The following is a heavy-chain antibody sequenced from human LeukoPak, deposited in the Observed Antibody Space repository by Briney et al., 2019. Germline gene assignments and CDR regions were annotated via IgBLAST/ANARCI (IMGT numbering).Heavy chain of an antibody. CDR2: INPSGGST. CDR3: ARGPYSGDWHFDF. V-gene: IGHV1-46*01. Sequence: ASVKVSCKASGYTFTSCFIHWVRQAPGQGLEWRGVINPSGGSTSYAQKFQGRVTMTRDTSTSTVSMELSSLRFEDTAVYYCARGPYSGDWHFDFWGQGTLVTVSS. D-gene: IGHD6-19*01. CDR1: GYTFTSCF. J-gene: IGHJ4*02.